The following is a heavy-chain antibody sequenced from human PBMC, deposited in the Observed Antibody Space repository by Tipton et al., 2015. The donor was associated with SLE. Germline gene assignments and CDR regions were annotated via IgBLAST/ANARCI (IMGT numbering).Heavy chain of an antibody. D-gene: IGHD1-1*01. J-gene: IGHJ3*01. CDR2: INPNVGYA. CDR1: GDSFTNYD. Sequence: QSGAEVKKPGASVKVSCKTSGDSFTNYDVNWVRQATGQGLEWVGWINPNVGYAGYAQKFQGRVTITGDTSIATVYMELSSLRADDTAVYYCARLRSGNERRGYDLWGQGTMVTVSS. CDR3: ARLRSGNERRGYDL. V-gene: IGHV1-8*01.